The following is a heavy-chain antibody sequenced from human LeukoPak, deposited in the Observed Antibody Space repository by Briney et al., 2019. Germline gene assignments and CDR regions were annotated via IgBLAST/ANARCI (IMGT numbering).Heavy chain of an antibody. V-gene: IGHV3-7*01. CDR1: GFTFSSYW. CDR3: ARDGMGGTYYYYMDV. CDR2: IKQDGSEK. D-gene: IGHD3-16*01. J-gene: IGHJ6*03. Sequence: GGSLRLSCAASGFTFSSYWMSWVRQAPGKGLEWVANIKQDGSEKYYVDSVKGRFTISRDNAKNSLYLQMNSLRAEDTAVYYCARDGMGGTYYYYMDVWGKGTTVTISS.